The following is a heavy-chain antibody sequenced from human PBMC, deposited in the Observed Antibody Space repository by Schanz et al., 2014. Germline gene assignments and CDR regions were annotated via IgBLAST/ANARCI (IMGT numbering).Heavy chain of an antibody. D-gene: IGHD5-12*01. V-gene: IGHV3-48*04. CDR3: ARDDGGGYNQIDY. Sequence: EVQLVESGGGLVQPGGSLRLSCAASGFSFSSYSMSWVRQAPGKGLEWIAYISSGGTTIYYADSVKGRFTISRDNSENTLFLEMNSLRLEDTAVYYCARDDGGGYNQIDYWGQGALVTVSS. J-gene: IGHJ4*02. CDR1: GFSFSSYS. CDR2: ISSGGTTI.